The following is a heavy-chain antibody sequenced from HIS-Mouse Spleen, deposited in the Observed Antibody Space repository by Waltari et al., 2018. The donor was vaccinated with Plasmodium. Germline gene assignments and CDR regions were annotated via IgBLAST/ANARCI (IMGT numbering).Heavy chain of an antibody. CDR1: GFAFSSYW. CDR3: ASSWYWYFDL. J-gene: IGHJ2*01. V-gene: IGHV3-7*01. D-gene: IGHD6-13*01. Sequence: EVQLVESGGGLVQPGGSLRLSCAASGFAFSSYWMSWVRQAPGKGLEGVANIKQEGREKYYVDSVKGRFTISRDNAKNLLYLQMNSLRAEDTAVYYCASSWYWYFDLWGRGTLVTVSS. CDR2: IKQEGREK.